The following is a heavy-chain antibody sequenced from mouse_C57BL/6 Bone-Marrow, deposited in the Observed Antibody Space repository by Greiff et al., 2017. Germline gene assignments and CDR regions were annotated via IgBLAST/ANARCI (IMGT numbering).Heavy chain of an antibody. D-gene: IGHD1-1*01. J-gene: IGHJ2*01. CDR1: GFTFSDAW. Sequence: VKLLESGGGLVQPGGSMKLSCAASGFTFSDAWMDWVRQSPEKGLEWVAEIRNKANNHATYYAESVKGRFTISRDDSKSSVYLQINSLSAEDTGIYYCTLTTVVATEFDYWGQGTTLTVSS. CDR3: TLTTVVATEFDY. V-gene: IGHV6-6*01. CDR2: IRNKANNHAT.